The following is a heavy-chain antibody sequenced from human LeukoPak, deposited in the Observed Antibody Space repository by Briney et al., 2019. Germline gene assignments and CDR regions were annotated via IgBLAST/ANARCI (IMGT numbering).Heavy chain of an antibody. D-gene: IGHD5/OR15-5a*01. CDR2: IYYSGST. CDR1: GGSISSGGYY. CDR3: ARGRRYGGRVGY. Sequence: SVTLSLTCTVSGGSISSGGYYWSWIRQHPGKGLEWIGYIYYSGSTYYNPSLKSRVTISVDTSKNQFSLKLSSVTAADTAVYYCARGRRYGGRVGYWGQGTLVTVSS. V-gene: IGHV4-31*03. J-gene: IGHJ4*02.